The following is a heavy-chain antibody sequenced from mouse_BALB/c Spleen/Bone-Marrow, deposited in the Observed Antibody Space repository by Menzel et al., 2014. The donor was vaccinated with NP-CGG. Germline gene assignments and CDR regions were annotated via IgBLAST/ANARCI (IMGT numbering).Heavy chain of an antibody. CDR3: ARGRTAY. Sequence: VQLKESGPELLKPGASVKISCKTSGYTFXDYTLHWVKQSHGKSLEWIGGVNPSIGGTNYNQKFKGKATLTLDKSSSTAYMELRSLTSEDSAVYYCARGRTAYWGQGTLVTVSA. J-gene: IGHJ3*01. V-gene: IGHV1-18*01. CDR2: VNPSIGGT. CDR1: GYTFXDYT.